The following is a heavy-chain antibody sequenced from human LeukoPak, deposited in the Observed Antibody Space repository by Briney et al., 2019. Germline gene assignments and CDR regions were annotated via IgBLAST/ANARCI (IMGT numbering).Heavy chain of an antibody. CDR1: GFTFNSYA. J-gene: IGHJ4*02. D-gene: IGHD4-23*01. V-gene: IGHV3-30-3*01. CDR3: ARDFGGNSVYFDY. Sequence: PGGSLRLSCAASGFTFNSYAMRWVRQAPGKGLEWVAVISYDGSNKYYADSVKGRFTISRDNSKNTLYLQMNSLRAEDTAVYYCARDFGGNSVYFDYWGQGTLVTVSS. CDR2: ISYDGSNK.